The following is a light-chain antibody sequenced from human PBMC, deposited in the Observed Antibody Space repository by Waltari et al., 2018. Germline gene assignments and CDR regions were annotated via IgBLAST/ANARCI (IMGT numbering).Light chain of an antibody. V-gene: IGLV2-8*01. CDR2: EVN. CDR3: SSYTSSNNCV. CDR1: SSDVGGYDY. Sequence: QSALTQPPSASGSPGQSVTISCTGTSSDVGGYDYVSWYQQHPGKAPKLIIYEVNKRPSGVPDRFSGSKSGNTASLTVSGLQAEDEADYYGSSYTSSNNCVFGTGTKVTVL. J-gene: IGLJ1*01.